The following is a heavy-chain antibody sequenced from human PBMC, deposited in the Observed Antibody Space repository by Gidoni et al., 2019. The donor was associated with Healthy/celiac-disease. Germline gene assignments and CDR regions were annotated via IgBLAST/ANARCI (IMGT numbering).Heavy chain of an antibody. Sequence: QITLKESGPTLVKPTQTLTLTCTFSGFSPSTSGVGVGWIRQPPGKALEWRALIYWDDDKRYSPSLKSRLTITKDTSKNQVVLTMTNMDPVDTATYYCAHGWFGEFPIPHFDYWGQGTLVTVSS. D-gene: IGHD3-10*01. CDR1: GFSPSTSGVG. J-gene: IGHJ4*02. CDR3: AHGWFGEFPIPHFDY. V-gene: IGHV2-5*02. CDR2: IYWDDDK.